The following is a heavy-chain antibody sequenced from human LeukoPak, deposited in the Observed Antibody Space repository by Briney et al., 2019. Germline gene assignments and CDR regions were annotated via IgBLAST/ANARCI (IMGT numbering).Heavy chain of an antibody. V-gene: IGHV3-48*01. CDR1: GFTFSSYS. Sequence: GGSLRLSCAASGFTFSSYSMNWFRQAPGKGLEGVSYISSSSSSIYYADSVKGRFTISRDKAKNSLYLQMNSLRAEDTAVYYCARDTGIAAAGDFDSWGQGTLVTVSS. CDR2: ISSSSSSI. CDR3: ARDTGIAAAGDFDS. J-gene: IGHJ4*02. D-gene: IGHD6-13*01.